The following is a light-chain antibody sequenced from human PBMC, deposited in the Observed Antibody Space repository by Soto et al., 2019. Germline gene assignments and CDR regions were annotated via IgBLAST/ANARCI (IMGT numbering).Light chain of an antibody. Sequence: DIQMTQSPSSLSASVGDRVTLTCRASQSISTYLNWYQQTAGKAPKLLIYAASSLQSEVPTRFSGGGSGTYFTLTISSLQPEDFATYYCQQTSSPSWTVXQGTKADIK. J-gene: IGKJ1*01. CDR1: QSISTY. CDR2: AAS. V-gene: IGKV1-39*01. CDR3: QQTSSPSWT.